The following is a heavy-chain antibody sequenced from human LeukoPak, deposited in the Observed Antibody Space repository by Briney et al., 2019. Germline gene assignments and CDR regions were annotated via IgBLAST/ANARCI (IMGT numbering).Heavy chain of an antibody. CDR3: ARGPRYCSSTSCYRPYYFDY. V-gene: IGHV4-30-4*08. CDR2: IYYSGST. CDR1: GGSISSGDYY. J-gene: IGHJ4*02. Sequence: SQTLSLTCTVSGGSISSGDYYWSWIRQPPGKGLEWIGYIYYSGSTYCNPSLKSRVTISVDTSKNQFSLKLSSVTAADTAVYYCARGPRYCSSTSCYRPYYFDYWGQGTLVTVSS. D-gene: IGHD2-2*02.